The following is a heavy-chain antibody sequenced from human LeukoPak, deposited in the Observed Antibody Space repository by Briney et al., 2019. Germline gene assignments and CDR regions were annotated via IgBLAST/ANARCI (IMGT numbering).Heavy chain of an antibody. D-gene: IGHD4-17*01. CDR2: INSDGSST. J-gene: IGHJ1*01. Sequence: GGSLRLSCAASGFSFSSYWMHWVRQAPGKGLVWVSRINSDGSSTSYADSVKGRFTISRDSAKNTLYLQVNSLRVEDTAVYYCASPQSGDYGALYFQHWGPGTLVTVSS. CDR1: GFSFSSYW. CDR3: ASPQSGDYGALYFQH. V-gene: IGHV3-74*01.